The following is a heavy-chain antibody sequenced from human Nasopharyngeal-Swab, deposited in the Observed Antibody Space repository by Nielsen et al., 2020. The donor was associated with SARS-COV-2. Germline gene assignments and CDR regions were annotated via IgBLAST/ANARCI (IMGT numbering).Heavy chain of an antibody. Sequence: GGSLRLSCEASGFTFNSYAMSWVRQAPGKGLEWVSIISGSGDTTYYADSVKDRFTISRDNSKNTLYLQTNSLRVEDTAVYYCAKAPYLRGLDVWGQGTTVTVSS. V-gene: IGHV3-23*01. CDR3: AKAPYLRGLDV. CDR1: GFTFNSYA. CDR2: ISGSGDTT. J-gene: IGHJ6*02. D-gene: IGHD2-21*01.